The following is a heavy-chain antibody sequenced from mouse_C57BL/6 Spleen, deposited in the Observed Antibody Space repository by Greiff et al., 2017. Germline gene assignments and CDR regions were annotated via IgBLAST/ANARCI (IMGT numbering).Heavy chain of an antibody. Sequence: EVTLVESGGDLVKPGGSLKLSCAASGFTFSSYGMSWVRQTPDKRLEWVATIRSGGSYTYYPDSVKGRFTISGDNAKNTLYLQMSSLKSEDTAMYYCARDYDERYLDVWGTGTTVTVSS. CDR1: GFTFSSYG. D-gene: IGHD2-4*01. J-gene: IGHJ1*03. CDR2: IRSGGSYT. CDR3: ARDYDERYLDV. V-gene: IGHV5-6*01.